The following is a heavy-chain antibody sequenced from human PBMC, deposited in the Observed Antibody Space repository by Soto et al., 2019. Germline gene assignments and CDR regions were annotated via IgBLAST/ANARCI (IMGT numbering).Heavy chain of an antibody. V-gene: IGHV1-69*01. CDR3: ARLHSHGTYGMDV. CDR2: IIPIFGTT. CDR1: GGSFSYT. Sequence: QMHLVQSGAEVKKPGSSVKVSCKASGGSFSYTLSWVRQAPGQGLEWMGGIIPIFGTTNYAQKFQDRVTITADESTKTAYMELNTLRSEDTAVYYCARLHSHGTYGMDVWGQGTTVTV. J-gene: IGHJ6*02. D-gene: IGHD5-18*01.